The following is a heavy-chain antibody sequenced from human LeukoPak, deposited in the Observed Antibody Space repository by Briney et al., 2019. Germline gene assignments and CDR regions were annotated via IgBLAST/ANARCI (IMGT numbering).Heavy chain of an antibody. Sequence: ASVKVSCKASGYTFTSYGISWVRQAPGQGLEWMGWISAYNGNTNYAQKLQGRVTMTTDTSTSTAYMELRSLRSDDTAVYYCARVEISSGFNYYYDSSGYSDYWGQGTLVTVSS. D-gene: IGHD3-22*01. CDR2: ISAYNGNT. CDR3: ARVEISSGFNYYYDSSGYSDY. V-gene: IGHV1-18*01. CDR1: GYTFTSYG. J-gene: IGHJ4*02.